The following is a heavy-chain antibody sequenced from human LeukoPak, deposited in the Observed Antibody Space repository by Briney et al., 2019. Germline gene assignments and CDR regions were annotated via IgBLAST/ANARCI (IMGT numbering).Heavy chain of an antibody. CDR3: ATAYHYGDYSFDY. Sequence: ASVKVSCKVSGYTLTELSMHWVRQAPGKGLEWMGGFDPEDGETIYAQKSQGRVTMTEDTSTDTAYMELSSLRSEDTAVYYCATAYHYGDYSFDYWGQGTLVTVSS. CDR2: FDPEDGET. J-gene: IGHJ4*02. V-gene: IGHV1-24*01. D-gene: IGHD4-17*01. CDR1: GYTLTELS.